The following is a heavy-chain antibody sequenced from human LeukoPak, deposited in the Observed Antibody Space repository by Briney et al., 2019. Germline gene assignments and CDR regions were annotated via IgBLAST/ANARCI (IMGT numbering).Heavy chain of an antibody. J-gene: IGHJ5*02. D-gene: IGHD6-19*01. Sequence: SETLSLTCTVSGGSISSHYLSWIRQPPGKGLEWIGYIYYSGSTNYNPSLKSRVTISVDTSKNQFSLKLSSVTAADTAVYYCARDRGSGWYGLTGFDPWGQGTLVTVSS. V-gene: IGHV4-59*11. CDR1: GGSISSHY. CDR2: IYYSGST. CDR3: ARDRGSGWYGLTGFDP.